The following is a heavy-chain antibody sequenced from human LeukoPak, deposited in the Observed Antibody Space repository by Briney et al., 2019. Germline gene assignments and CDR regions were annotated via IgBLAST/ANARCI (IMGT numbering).Heavy chain of an antibody. CDR3: ARDDYCITTSCPGAFDI. D-gene: IGHD2-2*01. CDR2: IKQDGTEQ. CDR1: GFTFSNYW. Sequence: TGGSLRLSCAASGFTFSNYWMSWVRQAPGKGLEWVANIKQDGTEQYYMDSVKGRLTISRDNAKNSLYLQLNSLRAEDTAVYYCARDDYCITTSCPGAFDIWGQGTMVTVSS. J-gene: IGHJ3*02. V-gene: IGHV3-7*01.